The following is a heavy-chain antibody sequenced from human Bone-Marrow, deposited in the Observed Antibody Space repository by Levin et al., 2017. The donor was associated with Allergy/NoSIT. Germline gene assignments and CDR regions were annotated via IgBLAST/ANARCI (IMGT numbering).Heavy chain of an antibody. CDR3: ARGGASRPDY. Sequence: GESLKIYCAASGFTFSSYGMNWVRQAPGKGLEWVSYISSSRSTINYADSVKGRFTISRDNAKNSLYLQMNSLRVEDTAVYYCARGGASRPDYWGQGTLVTVSS. D-gene: IGHD6-13*01. J-gene: IGHJ4*02. CDR2: ISSSRSTI. CDR1: GFTFSSYG. V-gene: IGHV3-48*01.